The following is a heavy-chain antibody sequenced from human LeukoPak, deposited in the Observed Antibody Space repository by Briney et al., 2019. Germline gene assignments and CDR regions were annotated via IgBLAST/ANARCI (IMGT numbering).Heavy chain of an antibody. CDR2: INPNSGGT. Sequence: VKVSCKASGYTFTGYYMHWVRQAPGQGLEWMGWINPNSGGTNYAQKFQGRVTMTRDTSINTAYMELSRLRSDDTAVYYCARDLLSGASEYFQHWGQGTLVTVSS. D-gene: IGHD2-15*01. CDR3: ARDLLSGASEYFQH. CDR1: GYTFTGYY. J-gene: IGHJ1*01. V-gene: IGHV1-2*02.